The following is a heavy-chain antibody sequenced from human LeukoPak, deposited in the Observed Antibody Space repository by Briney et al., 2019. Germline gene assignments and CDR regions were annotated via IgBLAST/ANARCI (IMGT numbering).Heavy chain of an antibody. J-gene: IGHJ5*02. D-gene: IGHD3-10*01. Sequence: GGSLRFSGAASGFTFSSYAMSWVRQAPGKGLEWVSAISGSGGSTYYADSVKGRFTISRDNAKNTLYLHMNSLRAEDTAVYYCAKSSQYYGSGSSNWFDPWGQGTLVTVSS. CDR2: ISGSGGST. CDR1: GFTFSSYA. V-gene: IGHV3-23*01. CDR3: AKSSQYYGSGSSNWFDP.